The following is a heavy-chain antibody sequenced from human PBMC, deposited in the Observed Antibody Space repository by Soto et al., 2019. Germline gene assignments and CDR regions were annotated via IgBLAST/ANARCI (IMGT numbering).Heavy chain of an antibody. J-gene: IGHJ6*02. CDR2: ISAYSGDT. CDR3: ARDGRAFSIFGETMDV. V-gene: IGHV1-18*01. CDR1: GYTFTNYA. D-gene: IGHD3-3*01. Sequence: VQLLQSGGEVRKPGASVKVSCKTSGYTFTNYAINWVRQAPGQGLQWMGWISAYSGDTKYAQRFQDRLTVTTGPSTTTASMELRSLRSDDTAVYYCARDGRAFSIFGETMDVWGQGTTVTVSS.